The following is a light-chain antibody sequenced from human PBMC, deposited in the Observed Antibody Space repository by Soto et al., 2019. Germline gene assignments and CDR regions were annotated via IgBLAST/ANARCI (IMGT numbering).Light chain of an antibody. J-gene: IGLJ1*01. CDR1: SSNIGAGYD. V-gene: IGLV1-40*01. CDR3: QSYDSSLSGARV. CDR2: GNS. Sequence: QSVLTQPPSVSGAPGQRVTISCTGSSSNIGAGYDVHWYQQLPGTAPKLLIYGNSNRPSGVPDRFSGSKSGHSASLAITGLQAEDEADYYCQSYDSSLSGARVFGTGTKLTVL.